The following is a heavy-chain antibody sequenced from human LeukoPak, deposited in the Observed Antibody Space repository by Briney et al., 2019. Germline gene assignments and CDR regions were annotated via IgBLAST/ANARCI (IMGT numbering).Heavy chain of an antibody. D-gene: IGHD4-17*01. J-gene: IGHJ5*02. V-gene: IGHV3-23*01. CDR2: ISGSGGST. CDR1: GFTFTSYA. Sequence: GGSLRLSCAASGFTFTSYAMSWVRQAPGKGLEWVSGISGSGGSTYYADSVKGRFTVSRDNSKSMLWLQMTSLRAEDTAIYYCARAKYDYGDPVGWFDPWGQGTLVTVSS. CDR3: ARAKYDYGDPVGWFDP.